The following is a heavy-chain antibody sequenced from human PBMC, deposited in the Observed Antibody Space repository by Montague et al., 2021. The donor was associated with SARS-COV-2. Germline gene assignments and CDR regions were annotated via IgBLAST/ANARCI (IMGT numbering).Heavy chain of an antibody. J-gene: IGHJ5*02. CDR1: GGSISSCY. CDR3: ARAQMNRITIFGVVAEFDP. Sequence: SETLSLTCTVSGGSISSCYWSWIRQPPGKGLEWIGYIYYSGSTNYNPSLKSRVTISVDTSKNQFSLKLSSVTAADTAVYYCARAQMNRITIFGVVAEFDPWGQGTLVTVSS. V-gene: IGHV4-59*01. CDR2: IYYSGST. D-gene: IGHD3-3*01.